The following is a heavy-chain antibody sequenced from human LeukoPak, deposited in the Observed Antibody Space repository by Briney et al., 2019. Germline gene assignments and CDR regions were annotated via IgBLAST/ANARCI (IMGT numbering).Heavy chain of an antibody. D-gene: IGHD3-10*01. V-gene: IGHV3-23*01. CDR2: INGRGGRT. CDR1: GFTFSSYS. J-gene: IGHJ5*02. Sequence: GGSLRLSCAASGFTFSSYSMNWVRQAPGKGLEWVSAINGRGGRTYYADSVKGRFTISRDNSKNMLYLQMSSLRSEDTAVYYCAKRELLSWFDPWGQGTLVSVSS. CDR3: AKRELLSWFDP.